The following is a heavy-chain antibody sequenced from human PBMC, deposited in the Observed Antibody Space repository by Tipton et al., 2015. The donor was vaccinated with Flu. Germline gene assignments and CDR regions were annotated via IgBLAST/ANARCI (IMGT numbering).Heavy chain of an antibody. V-gene: IGHV4-38-2*01. CDR2: IYRSGST. CDR3: ARLTYDYGSGTSDY. D-gene: IGHD3-10*01. J-gene: IGHJ4*02. CDR1: GDSISSDYC. Sequence: LRLSCAVSGDSISSDYCWDWIRQTPGKGLEWIGSIYRSGSTHYNPSLKSRVTIQVDTSKTQFSLKLSSVTAADTAVYYCARLTYDYGSGTSDYWGQGTLVTLSS.